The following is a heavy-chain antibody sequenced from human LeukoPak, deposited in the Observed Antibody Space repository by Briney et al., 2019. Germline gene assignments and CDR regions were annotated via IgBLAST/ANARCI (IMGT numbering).Heavy chain of an antibody. D-gene: IGHD3-22*01. V-gene: IGHV4-34*01. CDR3: ARQVRGYYYDSSGYSH. J-gene: IGHJ4*02. Sequence: PSETLSLTCAVSGGSFSNYYWSCIRQSPEKGLEWIGEINHSGDTNYNPSLKSRVNISLDTSKNQFSLKLSSVTAADTAVYYCARQVRGYYYDSSGYSHWGQGTLVTVSS. CDR2: INHSGDT. CDR1: GGSFSNYY.